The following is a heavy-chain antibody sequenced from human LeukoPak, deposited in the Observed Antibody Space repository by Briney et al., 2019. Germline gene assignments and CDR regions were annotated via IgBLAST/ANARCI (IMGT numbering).Heavy chain of an antibody. J-gene: IGHJ4*02. CDR2: ISTYNTNI. CDR3: ARDSLLDY. D-gene: IGHD5/OR15-5a*01. Sequence: GYTXXSHGXXXXXQXXXXGLEWMGWISTYNTNINYAQKFQGRVTMTTDTSTSTAYMELGSLRSDDTAVYYCARDSLLDYWGQGILVAVSS. V-gene: IGHV1-18*01. CDR1: GYTXXSHG.